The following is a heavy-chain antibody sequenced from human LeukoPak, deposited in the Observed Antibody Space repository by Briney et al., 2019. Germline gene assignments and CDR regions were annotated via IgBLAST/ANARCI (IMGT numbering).Heavy chain of an antibody. CDR1: AFTFSSYA. CDR3: GRRNIAAAALDY. V-gene: IGHV3-23*01. D-gene: IGHD6-13*01. CDR2: ISGSGGST. J-gene: IGHJ4*02. Sequence: GGSLRLSCAASAFTFSSYAMRWVRQAPGKGLEWVSAISGSGGSTYYADSVKGRFTISRDNSKNTLYLQMNSVRAEDTAVYYCGRRNIAAAALDYWGQGTLVTVSS.